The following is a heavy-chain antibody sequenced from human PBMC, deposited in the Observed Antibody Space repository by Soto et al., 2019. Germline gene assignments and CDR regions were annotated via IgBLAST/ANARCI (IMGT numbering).Heavy chain of an antibody. Sequence: GGSLRLSCAASGFTFSSYSMNWVRQAPGKGLEWVSSISSSSRYIYYADSVKGRFTISRDNAKNSLYLQMNSLRAEDTAVYYGAREVSGDVRSGYYTGSNGFDPWGQGTLVTVSS. J-gene: IGHJ5*02. D-gene: IGHD3-3*01. V-gene: IGHV3-21*01. CDR2: ISSSSRYI. CDR3: AREVSGDVRSGYYTGSNGFDP. CDR1: GFTFSSYS.